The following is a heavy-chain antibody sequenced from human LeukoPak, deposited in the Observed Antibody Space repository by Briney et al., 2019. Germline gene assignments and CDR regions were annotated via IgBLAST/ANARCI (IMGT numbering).Heavy chain of an antibody. J-gene: IGHJ3*02. V-gene: IGHV4-59*08. Sequence: KPSETLSLTCTVSGSSISSYHWIWIRQPPGKGLEWIGYIHYSGSTNYNPSLKSRVTTSVDTSKKQFSLKLRSVTAADTAVYYCARSVSWGLLVRDDAFDIWGQGTMVTVSS. CDR2: IHYSGST. D-gene: IGHD2-21*01. CDR3: ARSVSWGLLVRDDAFDI. CDR1: GSSISSYH.